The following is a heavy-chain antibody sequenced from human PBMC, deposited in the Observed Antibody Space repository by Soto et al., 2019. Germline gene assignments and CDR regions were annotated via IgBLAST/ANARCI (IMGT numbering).Heavy chain of an antibody. CDR3: APGIAAAGTGY. CDR1: GYTFTSYY. J-gene: IGHJ4*02. D-gene: IGHD6-13*01. CDR2: INPSDGST. Sequence: ASVKVSCKASGYTFTSYYMHWVRQAPGQGLEWMGIINPSDGSTSYAQKLQGRVTMTTDTSTSTAYMELRSLRSDDTAVYYCAPGIAAAGTGYWGQGTLVTVSS. V-gene: IGHV1-46*01.